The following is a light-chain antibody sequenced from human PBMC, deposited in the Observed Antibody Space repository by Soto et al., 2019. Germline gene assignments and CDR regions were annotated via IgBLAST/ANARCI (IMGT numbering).Light chain of an antibody. J-gene: IGKJ4*02. CDR3: QQRSNWPLLT. Sequence: EILLTQSPATLSPSPGETATLSCRASQSVSTYLAWYQQKPGQPPRLLIYDASNRATGVPARFSGSGSGTDFTLTISSLEPEDFAVYYCQQRSNWPLLTFGGGTKVEIK. CDR1: QSVSTY. V-gene: IGKV3-11*01. CDR2: DAS.